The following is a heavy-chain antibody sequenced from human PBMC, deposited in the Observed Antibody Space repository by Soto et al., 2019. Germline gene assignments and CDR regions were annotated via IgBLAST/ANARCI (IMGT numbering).Heavy chain of an antibody. CDR3: ERGRQLVGYFYYYMDV. Sequence: QVQLLQSGAEVKKPGASVKVSCKASGYTFTNYGITWVRQAPGQGLEWMGWISAYNGNTHYTQRLQGRVTMTTDTSTSTDYMELRGMRSDDTDVYSCERGRQLVGYFYYYMDVWGKGTPVTVSS. CDR2: ISAYNGNT. CDR1: GYTFTNYG. J-gene: IGHJ6*03. V-gene: IGHV1-18*01. D-gene: IGHD6-6*01.